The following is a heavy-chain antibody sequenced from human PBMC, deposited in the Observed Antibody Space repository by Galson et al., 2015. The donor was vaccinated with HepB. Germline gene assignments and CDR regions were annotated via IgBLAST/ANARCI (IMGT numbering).Heavy chain of an antibody. V-gene: IGHV3-23*01. J-gene: IGHJ5*02. CDR1: GFTFSSYA. Sequence: SLRLSCAASGFTFSSYAMSWVRQAPGKGLDWVSAIGGSGSSTYYADSVKGRFTISRDNSKNTLYLQMYSLRAEDTAIYYCAKYPSHDFWSGSPTGFDPWGHATLVTVSS. CDR2: IGGSGSST. CDR3: AKYPSHDFWSGSPTGFDP. D-gene: IGHD3-3*01.